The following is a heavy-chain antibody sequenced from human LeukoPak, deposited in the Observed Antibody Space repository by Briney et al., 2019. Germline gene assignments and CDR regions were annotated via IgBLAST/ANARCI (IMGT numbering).Heavy chain of an antibody. CDR1: GGPISSSNYL. Sequence: SETLSLTCSVSGGPISSSNYLWGWIRQPPGRELEWIGNIYYTGNTYYNPSLKSRVTITVDTSNNQFSLKLTSVTGDDTAVYYCAKEGGSGWYDAFDIWGQGTMVTVSS. V-gene: IGHV4-39*07. CDR3: AKEGGSGWYDAFDI. CDR2: IYYTGNT. J-gene: IGHJ3*02. D-gene: IGHD6-19*01.